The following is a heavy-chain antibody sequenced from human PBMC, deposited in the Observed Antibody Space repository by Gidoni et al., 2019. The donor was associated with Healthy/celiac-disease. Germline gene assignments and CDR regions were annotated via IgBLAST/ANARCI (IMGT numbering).Heavy chain of an antibody. J-gene: IGHJ4*02. CDR3: ARDRVLRRWLQLGFGY. V-gene: IGHV3-33*01. CDR1: GFTFSSHG. Sequence: QLQLVESGGGVVQPGRSLRLSCAASGFTFSSHGMHWVRQAPGKGLEWVAVIWYDGSNKYYADSVKGRFTISRDNSKNTLYLQMNSLRAEDTAVYYCARDRVLRRWLQLGFGYWGQGTLVTVSS. D-gene: IGHD5-12*01. CDR2: IWYDGSNK.